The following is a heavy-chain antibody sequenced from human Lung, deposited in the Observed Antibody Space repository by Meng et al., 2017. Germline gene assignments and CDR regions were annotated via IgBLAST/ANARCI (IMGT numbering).Heavy chain of an antibody. J-gene: IGHJ4*02. Sequence: QVQLGKAGAEVKKPGASVKVSCTASGFTFPDYWLHWVRRAPGQGLEWMGRINPKSGDTHYAQRFQGRVTMTGDTSISTAYMELSGLRSDDTAMYYCARDEDISAAGKLFGDYWGQGTLVTVSS. D-gene: IGHD6-13*01. CDR2: INPKSGDT. CDR3: ARDEDISAAGKLFGDY. CDR1: GFTFPDYW. V-gene: IGHV1-2*06.